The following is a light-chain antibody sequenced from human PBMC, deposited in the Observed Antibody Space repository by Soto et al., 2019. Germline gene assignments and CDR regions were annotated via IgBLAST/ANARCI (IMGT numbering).Light chain of an antibody. Sequence: EIVLTQSPGTLSLSPGERAALSCRASQSISSRNLAWYQQKPGQAPRLLIYGASSRATGIPDRFSGSGSGTDFTLTISRLEPEDFAVYYCQQYVTSLRTFGQGTKVEIK. CDR2: GAS. CDR3: QQYVTSLRT. CDR1: QSISSRN. J-gene: IGKJ1*01. V-gene: IGKV3-20*01.